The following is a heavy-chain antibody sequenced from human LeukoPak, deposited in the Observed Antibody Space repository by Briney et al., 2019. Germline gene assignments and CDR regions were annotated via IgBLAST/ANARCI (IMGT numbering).Heavy chain of an antibody. V-gene: IGHV3-33*01. CDR3: WAIDY. D-gene: IGHD6-19*01. CDR1: GFTLSSYG. Sequence: GGSLRLSCAASGFTLSSYGILWVRQAPGKGLEWVAVIWYDGSNKYYADSVKGRFTISRDQSKNTVYLQMNSLRADDTAVGSGWAIDYWGQGTLVTVSS. CDR2: IWYDGSNK. J-gene: IGHJ4*02.